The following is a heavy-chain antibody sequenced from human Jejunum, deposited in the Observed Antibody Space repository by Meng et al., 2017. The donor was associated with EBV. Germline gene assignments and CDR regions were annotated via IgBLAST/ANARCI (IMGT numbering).Heavy chain of an antibody. CDR2: YYSTEST. J-gene: IGHJ4*02. D-gene: IGHD1-26*01. Sequence: QLGPVRVKSTETLALTWTVCRGSINSCIYYGGWIRQPPGKGLEWIGTYYSTESTYYNPSLKSRVTISVDTAKNQFSLKLISVTAADTATYYCARQGPSGRTFDYWGQGTLVTVSS. CDR1: RGSINSCIYY. V-gene: IGHV4-39*01. CDR3: ARQGPSGRTFDY.